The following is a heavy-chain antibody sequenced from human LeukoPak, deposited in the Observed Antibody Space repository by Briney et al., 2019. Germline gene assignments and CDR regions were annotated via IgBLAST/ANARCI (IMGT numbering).Heavy chain of an antibody. Sequence: SVKVSCKASGGTFSNNAISWVRQAPGQGLEWMGGIIPRFTPNYAQHFQGRVTITTDEATTTAYLELSNLRSDDTTVYYCAGLGYSGYGPRSRFDNWGQGTLITVST. CDR2: IIPRFTP. D-gene: IGHD5-12*01. CDR1: GGTFSNNA. V-gene: IGHV1-69*05. J-gene: IGHJ4*02. CDR3: AGLGYSGYGPRSRFDN.